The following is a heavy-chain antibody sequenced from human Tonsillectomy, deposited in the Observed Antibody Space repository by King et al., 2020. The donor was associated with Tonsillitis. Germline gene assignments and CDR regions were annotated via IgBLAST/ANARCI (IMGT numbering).Heavy chain of an antibody. V-gene: IGHV3-30*02. CDR3: AKDWTDYYGSGTYFPEGAYW. CDR1: GFTFSTYG. D-gene: IGHD3-10*01. J-gene: IGHJ4*02. Sequence: VQLVESGGGVVQPGGSLRLSCAASGFTFSTYGMHWVRQAPGKGLEWVSFIYYDGSNKYYADSVKGRFTISRDNSKDTLYLKMNSLRAEDTAVYYCAKDWTDYYGSGTYFPEGAYWWGQGTLVTGSS. CDR2: IYYDGSNK.